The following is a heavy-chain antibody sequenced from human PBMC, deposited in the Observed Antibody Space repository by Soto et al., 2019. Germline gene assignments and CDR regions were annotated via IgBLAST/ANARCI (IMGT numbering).Heavy chain of an antibody. V-gene: IGHV3-21*01. D-gene: IGHD5-18*01. Sequence: GGSLRLSCAAPGFTFSSYSMNWVRQAPGKGLEWVSSISSSSSYIYYADSVKGRFTISRDNAKNSLYLQMNSLRAEDTAVYYCARDGVSGYSYGWALNYYDGKDVWGQGTTVTVSS. CDR2: ISSSSSYI. CDR3: ARDGVSGYSYGWALNYYDGKDV. J-gene: IGHJ6*02. CDR1: GFTFSSYS.